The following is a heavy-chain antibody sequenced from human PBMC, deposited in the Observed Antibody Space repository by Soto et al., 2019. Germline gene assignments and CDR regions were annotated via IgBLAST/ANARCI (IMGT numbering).Heavy chain of an antibody. V-gene: IGHV1-18*01. D-gene: IGHD3-16*01. Sequence: ASVKVSCKASGYTFTSYGISWVRQAPGQGLEWMGWISAYNGNTNYAQKLQGRVTMTTDTSTSTAYMELRSLRSDDTAVYYCARVGLMGAFYDYVWGSYPYGMDVWGQGTTVTVSS. CDR2: ISAYNGNT. J-gene: IGHJ6*02. CDR1: GYTFTSYG. CDR3: ARVGLMGAFYDYVWGSYPYGMDV.